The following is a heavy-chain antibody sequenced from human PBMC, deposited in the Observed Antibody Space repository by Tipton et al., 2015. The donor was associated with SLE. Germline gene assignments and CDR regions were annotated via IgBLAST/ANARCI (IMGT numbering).Heavy chain of an antibody. V-gene: IGHV4-34*01. Sequence: TLSLTCAVYGGSFSGYYWSWIRQPPGKGLEWIGEINHSGSTNYNPSLKSRVTISVDTSKNQFSLKLSSVTAADTAVYYCARAGAKYSSSWLDYWGQGTLVTVSS. J-gene: IGHJ4*02. CDR2: INHSGST. D-gene: IGHD6-13*01. CDR1: GGSFSGYY. CDR3: ARAGAKYSSSWLDY.